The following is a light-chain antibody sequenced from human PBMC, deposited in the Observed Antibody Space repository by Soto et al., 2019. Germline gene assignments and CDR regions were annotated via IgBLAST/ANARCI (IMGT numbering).Light chain of an antibody. CDR3: SSYTSSNSLV. CDR2: GDS. V-gene: IGLV2-14*01. J-gene: IGLJ2*01. CDR1: SSNVGGYNY. Sequence: QSALTQPASVSGSPGQSIAISCTGTSSNVGGYNYVSWYQQHPGKAPKLIIYGDSNRPSGVSSRFSGSKSGNTASLTISGLHADDEADYCYSSYTSSNSLVFGGGTKLTVL.